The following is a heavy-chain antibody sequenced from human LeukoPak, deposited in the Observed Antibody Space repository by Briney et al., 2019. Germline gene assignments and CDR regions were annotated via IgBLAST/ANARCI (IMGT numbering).Heavy chain of an antibody. J-gene: IGHJ4*02. Sequence: GGSLRLSCAASGFTFSSYEMNWVRQAPGKGLEWVSYISSSGSTIYYADSVKGRFTISRDNAKNSLYLQMNSLRAEDTAVYYCARAPPIAVAGTLDYWGQGTLVTVSS. CDR2: ISSSGSTI. CDR3: ARAPPIAVAGTLDY. D-gene: IGHD6-19*01. CDR1: GFTFSSYE. V-gene: IGHV3-48*03.